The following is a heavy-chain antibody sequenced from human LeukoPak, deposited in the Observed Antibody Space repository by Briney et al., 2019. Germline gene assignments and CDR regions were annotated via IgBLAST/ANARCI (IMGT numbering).Heavy chain of an antibody. D-gene: IGHD2-21*02. CDR1: GYTFTSYG. J-gene: IGHJ4*02. CDR3: ARDSRVVTATPFDY. V-gene: IGHV1-18*01. Sequence: GASVKVSFKASGYTFTSYGISWVRQAPGQGLEWMGWISAYNGNTNYAQKLQGRVTMTTDTSTSTAYMELRSLRSDDTAVYYCARDSRVVTATPFDYWGQGTLVTVSS. CDR2: ISAYNGNT.